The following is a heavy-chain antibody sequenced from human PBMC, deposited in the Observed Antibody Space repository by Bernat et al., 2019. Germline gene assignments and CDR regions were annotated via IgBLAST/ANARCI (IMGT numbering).Heavy chain of an antibody. J-gene: IGHJ6*02. CDR3: ARDNVASGSYYAVYGMDV. CDR2: IYYSGST. Sequence: QVQLQESGPGLVKPSQTLSLTCTVSGGSISSGGYYWSWIRQHPGKGLEWIGYIYYSGSTYYNPSLKSRVTISVETSKYQFSLKLSSVTAADTAVYYCARDNVASGSYYAVYGMDVWGQGTTVTVSS. V-gene: IGHV4-31*03. D-gene: IGHD3-10*01. CDR1: GGSISSGGYY.